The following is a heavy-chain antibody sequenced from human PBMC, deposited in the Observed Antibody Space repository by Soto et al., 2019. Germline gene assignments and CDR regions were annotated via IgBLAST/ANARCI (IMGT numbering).Heavy chain of an antibody. V-gene: IGHV3-23*01. CDR2: ISGSDDST. CDR1: GFTFNNYA. CDR3: LKDWTGDTCPCMDV. J-gene: IGHJ6*01. D-gene: IGHD2-8*02. Sequence: EVQLLESGGGLVQPGGSLRLSCAASGFTFNNYAMTWVRQAPGKGLEWVSTISGSDDSTYYEDSVKGRLTISRDNSNNALYLQMGSLRPEDTALYSCLKDWTGDTCPCMDVWGQGTTVTVSS.